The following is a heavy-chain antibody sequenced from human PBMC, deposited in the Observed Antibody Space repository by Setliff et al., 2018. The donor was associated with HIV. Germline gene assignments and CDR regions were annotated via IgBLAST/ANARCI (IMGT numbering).Heavy chain of an antibody. CDR3: ARGGRKDLADT. Sequence: SETLSLTCAVSGDSITRGGDFWSWIRHQPGKGLEWIGYIYYTGSTYYNPSLKSRVTISLDTSKNQVSLKLNSVTAADTAVFYCARGGRKDLADTWGQGTLVTVSS. CDR1: GDSITRGGDF. V-gene: IGHV4-31*11. D-gene: IGHD3-16*01. CDR2: IYYTGST. J-gene: IGHJ5*02.